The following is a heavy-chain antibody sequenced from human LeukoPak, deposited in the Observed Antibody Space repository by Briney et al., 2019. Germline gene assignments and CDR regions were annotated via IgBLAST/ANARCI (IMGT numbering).Heavy chain of an antibody. CDR2: INPSGGST. CDR3: ARDEGPPRYNWNYGGPDY. J-gene: IGHJ4*02. V-gene: IGHV1-46*01. Sequence: ASVKVSFKASGYTFTSYYMHWVRQAPGQGLEWMGIINPSGGSTSYAQKFQGRVTMTRDTSTSTVYMDLSSLRSEDTAVYYCARDEGPPRYNWNYGGPDYWGQGTLVTVSS. CDR1: GYTFTSYY. D-gene: IGHD1-7*01.